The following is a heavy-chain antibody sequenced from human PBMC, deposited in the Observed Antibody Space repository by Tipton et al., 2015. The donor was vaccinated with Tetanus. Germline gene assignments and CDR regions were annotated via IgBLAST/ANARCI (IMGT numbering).Heavy chain of an antibody. J-gene: IGHJ6*02. D-gene: IGHD4-11*01. CDR3: ARSNSEEDYYYYGMDV. CDR1: GFMLSSYW. CDR2: ISSSGSII. Sequence: SLRLSCEVSGFMLSSYWMSWIRQAPGKGLEWLSYISSSGSIISYADSVKGRFTISRDNSKNTLYLQMNSLRAEDTAVYYCARSNSEEDYYYYGMDVWGQGTTVTVSS. V-gene: IGHV3-11*01.